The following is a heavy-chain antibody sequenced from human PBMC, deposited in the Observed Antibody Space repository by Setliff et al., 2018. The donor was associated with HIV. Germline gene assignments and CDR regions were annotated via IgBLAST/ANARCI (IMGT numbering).Heavy chain of an antibody. J-gene: IGHJ4*02. D-gene: IGHD6-13*01. V-gene: IGHV4-59*05. CDR3: AGSYGSSWFAPFDY. Sequence: SETLSLTCNVYGGSFSGDSWNWIRQPPGKGLEGIGSLYSSGRTYYNSSLKSRVTISVDTSMNQFSLRLDSLTAADTAMYYCAGSYGSSWFAPFDYWGQGTLVTVSS. CDR2: LYSSGRT. CDR1: GGSFSGDS.